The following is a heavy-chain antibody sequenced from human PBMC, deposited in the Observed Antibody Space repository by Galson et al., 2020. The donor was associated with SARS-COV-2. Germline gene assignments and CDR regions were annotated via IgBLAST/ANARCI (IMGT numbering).Heavy chain of an antibody. J-gene: IGHJ3*02. CDR1: ESPSSTNA. CDR3: ARTKGGSYLDAFDI. CDR2: ISDVVRNK. V-gene: IGHV3-30*04. Sequence: QAGGPLRSPCEPPESPSSTNALTWARKAPGKGLEWVAVISDVVRNKYYADSVKGRFTIPRDNPKNTLYLQMNSLRAEDTAVYYCARTKGGSYLDAFDIGGPGTMVSVSS. D-gene: IGHD1-26*01.